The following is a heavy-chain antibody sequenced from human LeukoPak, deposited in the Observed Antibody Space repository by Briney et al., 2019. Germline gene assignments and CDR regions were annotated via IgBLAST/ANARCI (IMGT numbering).Heavy chain of an antibody. CDR2: IRYDGSNK. Sequence: PGGSLRLSCAASEFTFSSFGIHWVRQAPGRGLEWVAFIRYDGSNKYYADSVKGRFTISRDNSKNTLYLQMNSLRTEDTAVYYCAIDSYSGGGLVGAIDYWGQGTLVTVSS. D-gene: IGHD1-26*01. CDR1: EFTFSSFG. CDR3: AIDSYSGGGLVGAIDY. V-gene: IGHV3-30*02. J-gene: IGHJ4*02.